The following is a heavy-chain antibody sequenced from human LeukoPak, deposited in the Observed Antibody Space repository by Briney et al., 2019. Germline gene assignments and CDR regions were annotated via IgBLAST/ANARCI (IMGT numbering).Heavy chain of an antibody. V-gene: IGHV1-69*04. J-gene: IGHJ4*02. CDR2: IIPILGIA. CDR1: GGTFSSYA. D-gene: IGHD1-26*01. CDR3: ARGVGATGYFDY. Sequence: SVKVSCKASGGTFSSYAISWVRQAPGQGLEWMGRIIPILGIANYAQKFQGSVTITADKSTSTAYMELSSLRSEDTAVYYCARGVGATGYFDYWGQGTLVTVSS.